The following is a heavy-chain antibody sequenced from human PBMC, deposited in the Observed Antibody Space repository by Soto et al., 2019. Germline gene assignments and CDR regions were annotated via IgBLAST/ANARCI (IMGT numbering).Heavy chain of an antibody. V-gene: IGHV3-48*03. CDR3: ARISYGDYDALDI. Sequence: GGSLRLSCAASGFTFSSYEMNWVRQAPGKGLEWVSYIRSSGSTIYYAASVKGRFTISRDNAKNSLYLQMNSLRAEDTAFYYCARISYGDYDALDIWGEGTMVTVSS. CDR2: IRSSGSTI. J-gene: IGHJ3*02. D-gene: IGHD4-17*01. CDR1: GFTFSSYE.